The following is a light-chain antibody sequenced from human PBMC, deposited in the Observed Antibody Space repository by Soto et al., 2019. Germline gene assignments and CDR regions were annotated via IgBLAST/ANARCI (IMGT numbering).Light chain of an antibody. Sequence: QSALTQPASVSGSPGQSITISCTGTSSDVGGYNHVSWYQQHPGKAPKLIIYEVRNRPSGVSNRLSGSKSGNTASLTISGLQADDEADYYCCSYAGSYTDWVFGGGTKLTVL. J-gene: IGLJ3*02. CDR3: CSYAGSYTDWV. CDR2: EVR. CDR1: SSDVGGYNH. V-gene: IGLV2-14*01.